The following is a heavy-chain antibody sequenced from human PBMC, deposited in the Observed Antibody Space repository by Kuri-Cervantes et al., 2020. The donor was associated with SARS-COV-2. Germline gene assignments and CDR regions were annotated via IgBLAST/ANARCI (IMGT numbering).Heavy chain of an antibody. J-gene: IGHJ5*02. CDR1: GGSFSDYN. V-gene: IGHV4-34*01. CDR3: ARDLAAVAGGGWFDP. Sequence: SQTLSLTCAVSGGSFSDYNWNWVRQPPGKGLEWIGEINHSGSTNYNPSLKSRVTISVDTSKNQFSLKLSSVTAADTAVYYCARDLAAVAGGGWFDPWGQGTLVTVSS. CDR2: INHSGST. D-gene: IGHD6-19*01.